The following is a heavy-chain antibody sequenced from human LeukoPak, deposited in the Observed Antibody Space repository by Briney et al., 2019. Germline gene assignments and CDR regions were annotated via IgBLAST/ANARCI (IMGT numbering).Heavy chain of an antibody. CDR3: ARVERQDYYDSSHLGY. Sequence: GGSLRLSCAASGFIFRNYGMHWVRQAPGQGLEWMGIINPSGGSTSYAQKFQGRVTMTRDTSTSTVYMELSSLRSEDTAVYYCARVERQDYYDSSHLGYWGQGTLVTVSS. D-gene: IGHD3-22*01. V-gene: IGHV1-46*01. CDR2: INPSGGST. CDR1: GFIFRNYG. J-gene: IGHJ4*02.